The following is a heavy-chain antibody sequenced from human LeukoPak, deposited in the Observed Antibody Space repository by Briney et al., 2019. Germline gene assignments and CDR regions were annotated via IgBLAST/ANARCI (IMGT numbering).Heavy chain of an antibody. CDR3: ARGTYYDSSGYYPSFDY. CDR2: IYHSGST. V-gene: IGHV4-30-2*01. CDR1: GGSISSGGYS. Sequence: KTSETLSLTCAVSGGSISSGGYSWSWIRQPPGKGLEWIGYIYHSGSTYYNPSLKSRVTISVDRSKNQFSLKLSSVTAADTAVYYCARGTYYDSSGYYPSFDYWGQGTLVTVSS. J-gene: IGHJ4*02. D-gene: IGHD3-22*01.